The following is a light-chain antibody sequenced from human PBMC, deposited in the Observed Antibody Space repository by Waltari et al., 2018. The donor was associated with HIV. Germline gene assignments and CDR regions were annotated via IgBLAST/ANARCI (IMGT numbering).Light chain of an antibody. J-gene: IGLJ1*01. V-gene: IGLV2-11*01. CDR2: DVG. CDR3: CSYAGTYTYV. Sequence: QSALTQPRSVSGSPGQPVTLSRTGTSSDVGGYDYVSWFQQHPDKAPKLIIYDVGQRPSGVPDRFSGSKSGNTAFLTISGLQAEDEADYYCCSYAGTYTYVFGSGTEVTAL. CDR1: SSDVGGYDY.